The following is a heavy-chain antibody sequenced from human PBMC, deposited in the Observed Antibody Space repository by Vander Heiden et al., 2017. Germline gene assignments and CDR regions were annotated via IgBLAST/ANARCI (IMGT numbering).Heavy chain of an antibody. CDR3: ARAYYYDSSGYTRENWFDP. D-gene: IGHD3-22*01. CDR2: ISSSGSTI. J-gene: IGHJ5*02. Sequence: EAQLVESGGGLVQPGGSLRLACAASGLSFSSYEMNWVRQAPGKGMEWVSYISSSGSTIYYAVSVKGRFTISRDNAKNSLYLQMNSLRAEETAVYYCARAYYYDSSGYTRENWFDPWGQGTLVTVSS. V-gene: IGHV3-48*03. CDR1: GLSFSSYE.